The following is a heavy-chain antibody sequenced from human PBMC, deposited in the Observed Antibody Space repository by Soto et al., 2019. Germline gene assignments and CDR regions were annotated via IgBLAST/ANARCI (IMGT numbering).Heavy chain of an antibody. Sequence: QVQLVQSGAEVKKPGASVKVSCKASGYTFSSYGINWVRQAPGQGLEWLGWISAYDGYTNYAQILQGRVSMTTDTSTKTAYMELRSLRSDDTGVYYCARGGYYDSSGSRNYYYYGMSVWGQGTSVTVSS. J-gene: IGHJ6*02. CDR3: ARGGYYDSSGSRNYYYYGMSV. CDR1: GYTFSSYG. D-gene: IGHD6-19*01. CDR2: ISAYDGYT. V-gene: IGHV1-18*01.